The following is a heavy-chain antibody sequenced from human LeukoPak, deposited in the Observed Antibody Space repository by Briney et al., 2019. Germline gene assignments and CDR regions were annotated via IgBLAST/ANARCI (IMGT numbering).Heavy chain of an antibody. CDR1: GGSISSHY. D-gene: IGHD3-3*01. CDR2: IYYSGST. J-gene: IGHJ3*02. CDR3: ARAREHYDFWSGYSLGAFDI. V-gene: IGHV4-59*11. Sequence: SETLSLTCTVSGGSISSHYWSWIRQPPGKGLEWIGYIYYSGSTNYNPSLKSRVTISVDTSKNQFSLKLSSVTAADTAVYYRARAREHYDFWSGYSLGAFDIWGQGTMVTVSS.